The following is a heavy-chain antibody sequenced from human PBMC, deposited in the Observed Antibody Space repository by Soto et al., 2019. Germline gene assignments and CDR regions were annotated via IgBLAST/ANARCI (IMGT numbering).Heavy chain of an antibody. CDR2: ISYDGSNK. J-gene: IGHJ4*02. CDR3: AKDPGVVVTVLGSFDY. Sequence: GGSLRLSCAASGFTFSSYGMHWVRQAPGKGLEWVAVISYDGSNKYYAYSVKGRFTISRDNSKNTLYLQMNSLRAEDTAVYYCAKDPGVVVTVLGSFDYWGQGTLVTVS. V-gene: IGHV3-30*18. D-gene: IGHD2-21*02. CDR1: GFTFSSYG.